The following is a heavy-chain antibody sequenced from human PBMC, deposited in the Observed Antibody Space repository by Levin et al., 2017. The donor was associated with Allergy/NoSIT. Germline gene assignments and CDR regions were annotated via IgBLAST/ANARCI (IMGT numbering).Heavy chain of an antibody. CDR1: GDSISRGFYY. CDR3: ARDLEGFSGYKPYWYMDV. CDR2: IYVTGST. Sequence: SETLSLTCSVSGDSISRGFYYWSWIRQPAGEGLEWIGRIYVTGSTTYSPSLKSRVTISLDRSKGQVSLKINSVTAADTAVYYCARDLEGFSGYKPYWYMDVWGKGTTVTVSS. V-gene: IGHV4-61*02. J-gene: IGHJ6*03. D-gene: IGHD5-12*01.